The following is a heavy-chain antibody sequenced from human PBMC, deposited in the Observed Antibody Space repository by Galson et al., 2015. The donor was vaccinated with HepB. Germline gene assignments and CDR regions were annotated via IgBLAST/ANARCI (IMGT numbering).Heavy chain of an antibody. CDR2: MYYTGST. J-gene: IGHJ4*02. D-gene: IGHD3-22*01. CDR3: ARRSYRYETSGLSPYFDY. Sequence: SETLSLTCTVSGDSITRSSYYWGWIRQPPGTGLEWIVSMYYTGSTYYNPSPKSRVTMSVDMSKNQFSLKLSSVTAADTAVYYCARRSYRYETSGLSPYFDYWGQGTLVSVSS. CDR1: GDSITRSSYY. V-gene: IGHV4-39*01.